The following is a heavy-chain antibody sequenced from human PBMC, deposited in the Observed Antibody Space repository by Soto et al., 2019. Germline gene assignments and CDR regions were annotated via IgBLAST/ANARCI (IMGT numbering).Heavy chain of an antibody. CDR3: ARGMGYCSSTSCYFYSDAFDI. CDR1: GSTVSSNY. CDR2: IYSGGST. J-gene: IGHJ3*02. Sequence: GGFLRLSCAASGSTVSSNYMSWVRQAPGKGLEWVSVIYSGGSTYYADSVKGRFTISRHNSKNTLYLQMNSLRAEDTAVYYCARGMGYCSSTSCYFYSDAFDIWGQGTMVTVS. D-gene: IGHD2-2*01. V-gene: IGHV3-53*04.